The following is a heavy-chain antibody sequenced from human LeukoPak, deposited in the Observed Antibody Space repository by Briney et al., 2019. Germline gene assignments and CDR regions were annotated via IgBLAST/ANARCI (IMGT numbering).Heavy chain of an antibody. Sequence: ASVKVSCKASGYTFTGYYMHWVRRAPGQGLEWMGRINPNSGGTNYAQKFQGRVTMTRDTSISTAYTELSRLRSDDTAVYYCASQGPHYDFWSGYSNWFDPWGQGTLVTVSS. CDR1: GYTFTGYY. J-gene: IGHJ5*02. CDR3: ASQGPHYDFWSGYSNWFDP. D-gene: IGHD3-3*01. CDR2: INPNSGGT. V-gene: IGHV1-2*06.